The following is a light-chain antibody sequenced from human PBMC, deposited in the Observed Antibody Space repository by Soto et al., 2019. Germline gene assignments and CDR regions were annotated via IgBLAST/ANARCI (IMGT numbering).Light chain of an antibody. CDR2: EVT. V-gene: IGLV2-23*02. Sequence: QSALTQPASVSGSPGQSITISCTGTNRDVGNYNHVSWYQQHPGKAPKLMIYEVTTRPSGVSNRFSGSKSANTASLTISGLQAEDEADYYCCSFARSNTWVFGGGTKVTVL. CDR1: NRDVGNYNH. J-gene: IGLJ2*01. CDR3: CSFARSNTWV.